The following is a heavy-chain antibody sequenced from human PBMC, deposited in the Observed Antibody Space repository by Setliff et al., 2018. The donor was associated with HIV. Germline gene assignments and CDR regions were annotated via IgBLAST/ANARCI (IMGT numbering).Heavy chain of an antibody. CDR3: ARRGYSYVERVYYYYMDA. CDR2: IDNSGST. Sequence: SETLSLTCTVSGGSISSSSYYWGWIRQPPGKGLEWIGYIDNSGSTNYNPSLKSRVTISVDTSKNQISLKLSSVTAADTAMYYCARRGYSYVERVYYYYMDAWGKGTTVTVSS. V-gene: IGHV4-61*05. J-gene: IGHJ6*03. CDR1: GGSISSSSYY. D-gene: IGHD5-18*01.